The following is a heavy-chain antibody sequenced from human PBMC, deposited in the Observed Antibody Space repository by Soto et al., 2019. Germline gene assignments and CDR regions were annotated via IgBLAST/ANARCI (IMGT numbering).Heavy chain of an antibody. D-gene: IGHD3-10*01. CDR3: AKDLGITMVRYIDY. CDR1: GFTFSSYA. J-gene: IGHJ4*02. CDR2: ISGSGGST. V-gene: IGHV3-23*01. Sequence: GGSLRLSCAASGFTFSSYAMSWVRQAPGKGLEWVSAISGSGGSTYYADSVKGRFTISRDNSKNTLYLQMNSLRAEDTAVYYCAKDLGITMVRYIDYWGQATLVTVSS.